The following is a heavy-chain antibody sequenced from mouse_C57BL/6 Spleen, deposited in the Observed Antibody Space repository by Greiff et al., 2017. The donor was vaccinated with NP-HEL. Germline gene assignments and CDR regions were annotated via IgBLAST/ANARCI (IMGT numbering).Heavy chain of an antibody. CDR2: IDPKDGET. V-gene: IGHV14-2*01. Sequence: VQLQQSGAELVKPGASVKLSCPASGFNFKNSYMHWVKQRPEQGLGWIGRIDPKDGETKYAPNFQGKAPLTADTSSTTAYLHPSSLTAEDTAVYYCARNPLYYYGSSPGFAYWGQGTLVTVSA. D-gene: IGHD1-1*01. J-gene: IGHJ3*01. CDR1: GFNFKNSY. CDR3: ARNPLYYYGSSPGFAY.